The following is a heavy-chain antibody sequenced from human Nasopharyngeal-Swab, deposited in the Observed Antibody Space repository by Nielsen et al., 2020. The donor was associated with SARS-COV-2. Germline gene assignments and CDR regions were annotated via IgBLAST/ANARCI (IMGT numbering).Heavy chain of an antibody. CDR3: ARDLGYYYGSVSYALAGY. Sequence: SETLSLTCTVSGGSISSSSYYWGWIRQPPGKGLEWIGSIYYSGSTYYNPTLKSRVTISVDTSKNQFSLKLSSVTAAATAVYYCARDLGYYYGSVSYALAGYWGQGTLVTVSS. CDR2: IYYSGST. D-gene: IGHD3-10*01. V-gene: IGHV4-39*07. CDR1: GGSISSSSYY. J-gene: IGHJ4*02.